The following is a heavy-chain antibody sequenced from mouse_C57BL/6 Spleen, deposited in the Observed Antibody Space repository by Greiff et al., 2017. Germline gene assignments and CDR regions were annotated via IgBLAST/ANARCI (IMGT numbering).Heavy chain of an antibody. CDR2: ISSGSSTI. Sequence: VQLKESGGGLVKPGGSLKLSCAASGFTFSDYGMHWVRQAPEKGLEWVAYISSGSSTIYYADTVKGRFTISRDNAKNTLFLQMTSLRSEDTAMYYCARWGSYYFDYWGQGTTLTVSS. CDR1: GFTFSDYG. V-gene: IGHV5-17*01. J-gene: IGHJ2*01. CDR3: ARWGSYYFDY.